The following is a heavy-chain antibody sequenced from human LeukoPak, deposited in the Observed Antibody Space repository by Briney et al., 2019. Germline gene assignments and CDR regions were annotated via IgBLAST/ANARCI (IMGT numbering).Heavy chain of an antibody. Sequence: GALRLSCVASGFDFNYYDINCVRQAGGKGLEWVSSISSSSSYIYFAYATNGRFTISRDTANSSVFLQMNSLRPEDTAVYYCARRGGLSSGRGFDHWGQGTLVTASS. J-gene: IGHJ4*02. V-gene: IGHV3-21*01. CDR1: GFDFNYYD. CDR3: ARRGGLSSGRGFDH. D-gene: IGHD3-16*01. CDR2: ISSSSSYI.